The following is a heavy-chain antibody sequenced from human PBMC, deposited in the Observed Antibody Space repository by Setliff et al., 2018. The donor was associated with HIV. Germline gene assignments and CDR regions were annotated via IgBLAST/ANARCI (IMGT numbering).Heavy chain of an antibody. CDR1: GGSFSGYY. V-gene: IGHV4-34*01. J-gene: IGHJ4*02. CDR3: ARGLQYYDSGSYSEDY. CDR2: INHSGSG. D-gene: IGHD3-10*01. Sequence: SETLSLTCALYGGSFSGYYWSWIRQPPGKGLEWIGEINHSGSGNYNPSLTSRVTISLDTSKNQFSLKLSSVTATDTAVYYCARGLQYYDSGSYSEDYWGQGTLVTVSS.